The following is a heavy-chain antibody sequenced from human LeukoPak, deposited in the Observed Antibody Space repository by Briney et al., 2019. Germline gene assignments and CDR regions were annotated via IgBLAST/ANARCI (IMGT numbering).Heavy chain of an antibody. CDR1: GVTFSSYV. CDR3: VQEGPRGLAFDI. J-gene: IGHJ3*02. V-gene: IGHV3-23*01. CDR2: ISGSGGGT. Sequence: PGGSLRLSCEASGVTFSSYVMGWVRQAPGKGPEWVSCISGSGGGTYYADSVKGRFAISRDNSKNTLYLQMNSLRAEDTAVYYCVQEGPRGLAFDIWGQGTKVTVSS.